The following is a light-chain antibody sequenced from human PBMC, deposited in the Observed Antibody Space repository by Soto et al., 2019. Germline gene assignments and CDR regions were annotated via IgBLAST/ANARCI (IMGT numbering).Light chain of an antibody. Sequence: QSALTQPPSASGSPGQSVTISCTGTSSDVGAYNYVSWYQQHPGKGPKLMIYEVNKRPSGVPDRFSGSNSGNTASLTVAGLQAEDEADYYCTSYGGVNSHWLFGGGTKLTVL. CDR3: TSYGGVNSHWL. CDR2: EVN. V-gene: IGLV2-8*01. CDR1: SSDVGAYNY. J-gene: IGLJ3*02.